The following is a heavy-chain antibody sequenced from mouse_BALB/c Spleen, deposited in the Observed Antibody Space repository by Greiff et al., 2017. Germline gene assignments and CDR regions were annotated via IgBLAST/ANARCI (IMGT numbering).Heavy chain of an antibody. CDR3: APYYSSSYEYLDD. Sequence: VQLQQSGAELVKPGASVKLSCTASGFNFTDTYMHWVKQRPEQGLEWIGRIDPANGNTKYDPKFQGKATITADTSSNTAYLQLSSLTSEDTAVYDCAPYYSSSYEYLDDWGAGTTVTVSS. V-gene: IGHV14-3*02. CDR1: GFNFTDTY. D-gene: IGHD1-1*01. J-gene: IGHJ1*01. CDR2: IDPANGNT.